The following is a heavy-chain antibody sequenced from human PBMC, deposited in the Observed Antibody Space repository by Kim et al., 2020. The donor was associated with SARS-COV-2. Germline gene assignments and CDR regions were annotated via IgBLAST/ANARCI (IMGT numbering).Heavy chain of an antibody. CDR1: GLTFSNYA. J-gene: IGHJ6*02. CDR2: ISGSGDVS. Sequence: GGSLRLSCVASGLTFSNYAFTWVRQAPGKGLEWVSGISGSGDVSHYADSVKGRFTISRDNSKSTLYLLMDNLRAEDTAIYYCAKFMGSILPTRGMDVWGQGTTFTVSS. CDR3: AKFMGSILPTRGMDV. V-gene: IGHV3-23*01. D-gene: IGHD2-21*01.